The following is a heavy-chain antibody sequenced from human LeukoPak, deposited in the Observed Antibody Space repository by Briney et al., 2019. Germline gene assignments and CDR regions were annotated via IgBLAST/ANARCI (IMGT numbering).Heavy chain of an antibody. Sequence: GGSLRLSCAASGFTFSSYWMSWVRQAPGKGLEWVANIKQDGSEKYYVDSVKGRFTISRDNAKNSLYLQMNSLRAEDTAVYYCARASIVWGSYRYSLDYWGQGTLVTVSS. CDR1: GFTFSSYW. V-gene: IGHV3-7*01. CDR3: ARASIVWGSYRYSLDY. J-gene: IGHJ4*02. CDR2: IKQDGSEK. D-gene: IGHD3-16*02.